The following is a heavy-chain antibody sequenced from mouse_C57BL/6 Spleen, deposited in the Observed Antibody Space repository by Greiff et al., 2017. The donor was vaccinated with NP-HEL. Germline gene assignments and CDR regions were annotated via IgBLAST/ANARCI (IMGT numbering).Heavy chain of an antibody. D-gene: IGHD1-1*01. CDR2: IYPGSGST. J-gene: IGHJ2*01. V-gene: IGHV1-55*01. Sequence: QVQLKQPGAELVKPGASVKMSCKASGYTFTSYWITWVKQRPGQGLEWIGDIYPGSGSTNYNEKFKSKATLTVDTSSSTAYMPLSSLTSEDSAVYYCARTTVVVPHFDDWGKGTTLTVSS. CDR1: GYTFTSYW. CDR3: ARTTVVVPHFDD.